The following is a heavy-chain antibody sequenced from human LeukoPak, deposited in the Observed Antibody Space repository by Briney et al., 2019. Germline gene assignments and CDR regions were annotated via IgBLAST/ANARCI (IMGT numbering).Heavy chain of an antibody. Sequence: ASVKVSCKASGYTFTSYAMHWVRQAPGQRLEWMGWINAGNGNTKYSQKFQGRVTITRDTSASTAYMELSSLRSEDTAVYYCARGGGDYGDYAEMGDFDYWGQGTLVTVSS. CDR3: ARGGGDYGDYAEMGDFDY. V-gene: IGHV1-3*01. CDR2: INAGNGNT. CDR1: GYTFTSYA. J-gene: IGHJ4*02. D-gene: IGHD4-17*01.